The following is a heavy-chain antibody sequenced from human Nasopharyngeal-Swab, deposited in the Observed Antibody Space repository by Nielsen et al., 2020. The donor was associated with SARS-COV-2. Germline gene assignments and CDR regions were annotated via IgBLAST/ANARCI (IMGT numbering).Heavy chain of an antibody. V-gene: IGHV3-23*01. CDR2: ISGTGDNT. CDR1: GFTVNGNY. J-gene: IGHJ5*02. Sequence: GESLKISCAVSGFTVNGNYMSWVRQAPGKGLEWVSGISGTGDNTYYADSVKGRFTISRDSSKNTLYLQMNSLRAEDTAIYYCAKDSGAGFCSGGSCFPTNHWGQGTLVTVSS. CDR3: AKDSGAGFCSGGSCFPTNH. D-gene: IGHD2-15*01.